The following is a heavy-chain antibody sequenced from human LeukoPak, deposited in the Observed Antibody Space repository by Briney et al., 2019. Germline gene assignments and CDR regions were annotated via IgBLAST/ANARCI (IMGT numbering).Heavy chain of an antibody. CDR3: ARDIPELEYCSGGSCRDAFDI. V-gene: IGHV3-21*01. D-gene: IGHD2-15*01. Sequence: GGSLRLSCAASGFTFSSYSMNWVRQAPGKGLEWVSSISSSSSYIYYADSVKGRFTISRDNAKNSLYLQMNSLRAEDTAVYYCARDIPELEYCSGGSCRDAFDIWGQGTMVTVSS. J-gene: IGHJ3*02. CDR2: ISSSSSYI. CDR1: GFTFSSYS.